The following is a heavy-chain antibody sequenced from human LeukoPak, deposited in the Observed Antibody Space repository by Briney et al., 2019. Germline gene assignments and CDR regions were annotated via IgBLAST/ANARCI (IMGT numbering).Heavy chain of an antibody. J-gene: IGHJ6*03. CDR2: ISSSSSTI. CDR1: GFTLSSYS. CDR3: ARVLVPGHYYMDV. V-gene: IGHV3-48*01. Sequence: GGSLRLSCAASGFTLSSYSMNWVRQAPGKGLEWVSYISSSSSTIYYADSVKGRFTISRGNAKNSLYLQMNSLIAEDTAVYYCARVLVPGHYYMDVWGKGTTVTVSS.